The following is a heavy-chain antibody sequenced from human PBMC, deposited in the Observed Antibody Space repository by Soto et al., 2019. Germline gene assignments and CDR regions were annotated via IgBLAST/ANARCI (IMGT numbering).Heavy chain of an antibody. D-gene: IGHD5-18*01. CDR1: GGSINSGGYC. Sequence: QVQLQESGPGLVKPSQTLSLTCTVSGGSINSGGYCWSWIRQHPGKGLDWIGCISYGGSTSYNPYLKSRVTVSVDTSKNRFSLKRTSVTAADAAVYYCSRGILAWGQGALITVSS. J-gene: IGHJ5*02. CDR3: SRGILA. CDR2: ISYGGST. V-gene: IGHV4-31*03.